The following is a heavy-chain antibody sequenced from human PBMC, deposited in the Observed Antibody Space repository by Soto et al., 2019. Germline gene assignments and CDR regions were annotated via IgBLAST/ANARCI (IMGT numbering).Heavy chain of an antibody. D-gene: IGHD5-18*01. J-gene: IGHJ4*02. V-gene: IGHV3-23*01. CDR3: AKDDRGYSYGLPFDY. CDR1: GFTFSSYA. Sequence: PGGSLRLSCAASGFTFSSYAMSWVRQAPGKGLEWVSAISGSGGSTYYADSVKGRFTISRDNSKNTLYLQMNSLRAEDTAVYYCAKDDRGYSYGLPFDYWGQGTLVTVSS. CDR2: ISGSGGST.